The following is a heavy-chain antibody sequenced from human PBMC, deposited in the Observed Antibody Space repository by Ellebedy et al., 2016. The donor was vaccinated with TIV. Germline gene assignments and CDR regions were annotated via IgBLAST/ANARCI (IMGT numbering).Heavy chain of an antibody. J-gene: IGHJ4*02. D-gene: IGHD2-21*01. V-gene: IGHV3-30-3*01. Sequence: GGSLRLSXAASGFTFSSYAMHWVRQAPGKGLEWVAVISYDGSNKYYADSVKGRFTISRDNSKNTLYLQMNSLRAEDTAVYYCARGSEGDVVVIAMLDYWGQGTLVTVSS. CDR3: ARGSEGDVVVIAMLDY. CDR1: GFTFSSYA. CDR2: ISYDGSNK.